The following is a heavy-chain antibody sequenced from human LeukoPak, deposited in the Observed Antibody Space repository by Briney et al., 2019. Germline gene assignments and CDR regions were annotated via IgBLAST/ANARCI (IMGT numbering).Heavy chain of an antibody. CDR1: GYTFTGYY. CDR3: ARDHYYDSSENYYYYYMDV. D-gene: IGHD3-22*01. J-gene: IGHJ6*03. CDR2: INPNSGGT. Sequence: ASVKVSCKASGYTFTGYYMHWVRQAPGQGPEWMGRINPNSGGTNYAQKFQGRVTMTRDTSISTAYMELSRLRSDDTAVYYCARDHYYDSSENYYYYYMDVWGKGTTVTVSS. V-gene: IGHV1-2*06.